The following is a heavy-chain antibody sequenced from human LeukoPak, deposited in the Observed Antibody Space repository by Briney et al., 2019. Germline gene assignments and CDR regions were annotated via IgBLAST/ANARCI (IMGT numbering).Heavy chain of an antibody. V-gene: IGHV4-38-2*02. CDR3: ARDILATSIAAPYY. CDR1: TYSISSAYY. J-gene: IGHJ4*02. D-gene: IGHD6-13*01. CDR2: IYHSGST. Sequence: PSETLSLTCSVSTYSISSAYYWGWIRQPPGKGLQWIGSIYHSGSTNYNPSLKSRVTISVDKSKNQFSLKLSSVTAADTAVYYCARDILATSIAAPYYWGQGTLVTVSS.